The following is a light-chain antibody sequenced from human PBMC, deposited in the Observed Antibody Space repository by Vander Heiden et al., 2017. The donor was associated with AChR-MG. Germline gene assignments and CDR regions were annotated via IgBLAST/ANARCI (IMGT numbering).Light chain of an antibody. J-gene: IGLJ3*02. CDR1: NGEIVISKL. Sequence: QSALTQPPPASGSPGQSITISCPGTNGEIVISKLVSWAQQHPGKAPTVIIYEVNKRPSGISNRFSGSRAGNTASLTISRLQTEDEADYYCCSYACRTTWVFGGGTRVTVL. CDR3: CSYACRTTWV. V-gene: IGLV2-23*02. CDR2: EVN.